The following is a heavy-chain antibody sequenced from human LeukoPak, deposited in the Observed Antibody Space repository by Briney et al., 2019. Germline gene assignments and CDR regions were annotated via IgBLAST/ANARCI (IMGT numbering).Heavy chain of an antibody. Sequence: PSETLSLTCTVSGGSIDITTYYWGWIRQPPGKGLDWIGSVYYTGGTYYNPSLMSRVTISIDTSKNQFSLKLSSVTAADTAVYYCARDGGYSSSWYSYYFDYWGQGTLVTVSS. CDR1: GGSIDITTYY. J-gene: IGHJ4*02. CDR2: VYYTGGT. CDR3: ARDGGYSSSWYSYYFDY. D-gene: IGHD6-13*01. V-gene: IGHV4-39*07.